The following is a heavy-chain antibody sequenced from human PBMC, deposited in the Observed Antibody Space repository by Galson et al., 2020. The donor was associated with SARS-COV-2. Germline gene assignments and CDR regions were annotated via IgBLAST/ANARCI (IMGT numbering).Heavy chain of an antibody. CDR2: IRSKANSYAT. CDR3: TTREPIWGYGFSDGMDV. V-gene: IGHV3-73*01. J-gene: IGHJ6*02. CDR1: GFTFSGSA. D-gene: IGHD5-18*01. Sequence: GGSLRLSCAASGFTFSGSAMHWVRQASGKGLEWVGRIRSKANSYATAYAASVKGRFTISRDDSKNTAYLQMNSLKTEDTAVYYCTTREPIWGYGFSDGMDVWGQGTTVTVSS.